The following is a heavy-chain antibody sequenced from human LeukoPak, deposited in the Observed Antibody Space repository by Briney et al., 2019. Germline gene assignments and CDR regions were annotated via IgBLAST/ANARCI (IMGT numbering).Heavy chain of an antibody. CDR1: GGSISSGSYY. Sequence: SETLSLTCTVSGGSISSGSYYWSWIRQPAGKGLEWIGRIYTSGSTNYNPSLKSRVTISVDTSKNQFSLKLSSVTAADTAVYYCARNIAAASRGALDIWGQGTMVTVSS. CDR2: IYTSGST. V-gene: IGHV4-61*02. CDR3: ARNIAAASRGALDI. D-gene: IGHD6-13*01. J-gene: IGHJ3*02.